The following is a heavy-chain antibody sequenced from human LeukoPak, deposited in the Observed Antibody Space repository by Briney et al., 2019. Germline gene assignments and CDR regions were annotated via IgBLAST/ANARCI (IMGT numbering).Heavy chain of an antibody. CDR2: INSDGSST. Sequence: GGSLRLSCAASGFTFSSYWMHWVRQAPGKGLVWVSRINSDGSSTSYADSVKGRVTISRDNAKNTLYLQMNSLRAEDTAVYYCARGVGYCSSTSCYWWFDPWGQGTLVTVSS. CDR3: ARGVGYCSSTSCYWWFDP. CDR1: GFTFSSYW. J-gene: IGHJ5*02. D-gene: IGHD2-2*01. V-gene: IGHV3-74*01.